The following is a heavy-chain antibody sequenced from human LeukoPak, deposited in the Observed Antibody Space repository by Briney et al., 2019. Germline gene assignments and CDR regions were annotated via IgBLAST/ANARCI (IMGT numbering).Heavy chain of an antibody. CDR2: MNPSGGST. CDR1: GFTLTADY. CDR3: ARDPRRNVDWLGVDYYMDV. Sequence: ASVKVSCKASGFTLTADYMHWGRRAPGHGLEWRGMMNPSGGSTSYAQKFQGRVTMTRDMSTTTVYMELRSLRSDDTAVYYCARDPRRNVDWLGVDYYMDVWGKGTTVTVSS. J-gene: IGHJ6*03. V-gene: IGHV1-46*01. D-gene: IGHD3-9*01.